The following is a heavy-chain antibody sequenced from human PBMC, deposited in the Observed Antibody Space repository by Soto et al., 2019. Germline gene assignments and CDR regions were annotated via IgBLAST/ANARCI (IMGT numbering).Heavy chain of an antibody. CDR1: GYTFTGYY. V-gene: IGHV1-2*02. CDR2: INPETGGT. D-gene: IGHD2-2*01. Sequence: QVQLVQSGADVKTPGASVRVSCKASGYTFTGYYVHWVREAPGQGLEWMGWINPETGGTSYAQKFQGRVTLARDTSINTAYLELSRLIFDDAGVYFCARERYQLISDGMDVWGQGTTVTVSS. J-gene: IGHJ6*02. CDR3: ARERYQLISDGMDV.